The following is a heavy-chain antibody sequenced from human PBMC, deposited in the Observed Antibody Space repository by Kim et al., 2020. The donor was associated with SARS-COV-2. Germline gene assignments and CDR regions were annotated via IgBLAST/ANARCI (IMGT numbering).Heavy chain of an antibody. CDR3: ARGRREKPTKSAYYFDY. D-gene: IGHD1-26*01. V-gene: IGHV1-8*01. J-gene: IGHJ4*02. CDR1: GYTFTSYD. CDR2: MNPNSGNT. Sequence: ASVKVSCKASGYTFTSYDINWVRQATGQGLEWMGWMNPNSGNTGYAQKFQGRVTMTRNTSISTAYMELSSLRSEDTAVYYCARGRREKPTKSAYYFDYWGQGTLVTVSS.